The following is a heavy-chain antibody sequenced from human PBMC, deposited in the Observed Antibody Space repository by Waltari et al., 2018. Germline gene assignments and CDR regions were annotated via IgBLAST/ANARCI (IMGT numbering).Heavy chain of an antibody. D-gene: IGHD3-3*01. V-gene: IGHV4-38-2*02. J-gene: IGHJ4*02. CDR2: IYHSGST. Sequence: QVQLQESGPGLVKPSETLSLTCTVSGYSISSGYYWGWIRQPPGKGLEWNGSIYHSGSTYYNPSLKSPVTISVDTSKNPFSLKLSSVTAADTAVYYCARMLRDFWSGYPDYWGQGTLVTVSS. CDR1: GYSISSGYY. CDR3: ARMLRDFWSGYPDY.